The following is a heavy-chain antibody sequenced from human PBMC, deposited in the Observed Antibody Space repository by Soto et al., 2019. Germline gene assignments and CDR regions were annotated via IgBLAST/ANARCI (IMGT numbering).Heavy chain of an antibody. CDR2: IYYSGST. V-gene: IGHV4-59*08. CDR3: ARLSRVFDILTGYVAFDI. Sequence: QVQLQESGPGLVKPSETLSLTCTVSGGSISSYYWSWIRQPPGKGLEWIGYIYYSGSTNYNPSLKSRVTIYVATSKNQFSLKLSSVTAADTAVYYCARLSRVFDILTGYVAFDIWGQGTMVTVSS. CDR1: GGSISSYY. J-gene: IGHJ3*02. D-gene: IGHD3-9*01.